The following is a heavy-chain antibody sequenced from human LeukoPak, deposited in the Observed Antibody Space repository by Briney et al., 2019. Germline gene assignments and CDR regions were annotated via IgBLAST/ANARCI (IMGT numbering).Heavy chain of an antibody. CDR1: GGSISSGGYY. CDR3: ARARSEYSSSSYFDY. D-gene: IGHD6-6*01. V-gene: IGHV4-31*03. CDR2: IYYSGST. J-gene: IGHJ4*02. Sequence: PSETLSLTCTVSGGSISSGGYYWSWIRQHPGKGLEWIGYIYYSGSTYYNPSLKSRVTISVDTSKNQFSLKLSSVTAADTAGYYCARARSEYSSSSYFDYWGQGTLVTVSS.